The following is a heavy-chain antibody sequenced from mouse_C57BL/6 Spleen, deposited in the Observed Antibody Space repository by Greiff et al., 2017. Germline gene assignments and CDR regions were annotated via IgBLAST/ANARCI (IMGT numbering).Heavy chain of an antibody. J-gene: IGHJ2*01. CDR1: GFTFSDYG. CDR3: ATTYYSNYGGFDY. CDR2: ISSGSSTI. D-gene: IGHD2-5*01. V-gene: IGHV5-17*01. Sequence: EVQLVESGGGLVKPGGSLKLSCAASGFTFSDYGMHWVRQAPEKGLEWVAYISSGSSTIYYADTVKGRFTISRDDAKNTLFLQMTNRRSEDTAMYYCATTYYSNYGGFDYWGQGTTLTVSS.